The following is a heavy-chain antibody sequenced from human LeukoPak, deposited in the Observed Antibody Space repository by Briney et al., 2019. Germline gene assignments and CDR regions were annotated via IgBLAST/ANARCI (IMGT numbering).Heavy chain of an antibody. Sequence: SETLSLTCTVSCGSISSYYWSWIRQPPGKGREWIGYIYYSGSTNYNPSLKSRVTISVDTSKNQFSLKLSSVTAADTAVYYCARLSYDSSGYFFDYWGQGTLVTVSS. CDR2: IYYSGST. D-gene: IGHD3-22*01. J-gene: IGHJ4*02. V-gene: IGHV4-59*08. CDR3: ARLSYDSSGYFFDY. CDR1: CGSISSYY.